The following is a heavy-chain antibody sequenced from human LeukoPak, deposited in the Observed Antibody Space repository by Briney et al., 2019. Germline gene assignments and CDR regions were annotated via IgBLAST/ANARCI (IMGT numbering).Heavy chain of an antibody. D-gene: IGHD6-13*01. J-gene: IGHJ6*03. CDR3: ARDFEQQLSYYYYMDV. CDR2: MNPNSGNT. CDR1: GYTFTSYD. V-gene: IGHV1-8*01. Sequence: EASVKVSCKASGYTFTSYDINWVRQATGQGLEWMGWMNPNSGNTGYAQKFQGRVTMTRNTSISTAYMELSSLRSEDTAVYYCARDFEQQLSYYYYMDVWGKGTTVTVSS.